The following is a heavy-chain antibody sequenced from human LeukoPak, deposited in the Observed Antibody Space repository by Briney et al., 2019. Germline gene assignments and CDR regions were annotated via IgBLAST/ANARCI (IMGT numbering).Heavy chain of an antibody. V-gene: IGHV1-2*02. D-gene: IGHD5-18*01. CDR3: AREERYSYGYSYYFDY. CDR2: INPNSGGT. CDR1: GYTYTSYG. Sequence: ASVKVSCKASGYTYTSYGISWVRQAPGQGLEWMGWINPNSGGTNYAQKFQGRVTMTRDTSISTAYMELSRLRSDDTAVYYCAREERYSYGYSYYFDYWGQGTLVTVSS. J-gene: IGHJ4*02.